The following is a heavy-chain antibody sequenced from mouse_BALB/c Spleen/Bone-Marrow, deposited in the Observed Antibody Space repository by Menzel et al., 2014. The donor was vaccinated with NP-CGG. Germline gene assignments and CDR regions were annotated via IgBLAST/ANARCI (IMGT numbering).Heavy chain of an antibody. J-gene: IGHJ2*01. CDR3: ASYVYGYYFDY. V-gene: IGHV14-3*02. CDR2: IDPANGNT. CDR1: GFNIKDTY. D-gene: IGHD2-2*01. Sequence: EVKLQESGAELVKPGASVKLSCTASGFNIKDTYMHWVKQRPELGLEWIGRIDPANGNTKYDPKFQGKATITADTSSNTAYLQLSSLTSEDTAVYYCASYVYGYYFDYWGQGTTLTVSS.